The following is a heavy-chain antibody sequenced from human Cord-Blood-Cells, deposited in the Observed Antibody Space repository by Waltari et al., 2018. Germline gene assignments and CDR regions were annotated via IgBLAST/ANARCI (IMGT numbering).Heavy chain of an antibody. J-gene: IGHJ4*02. CDR2: ISYGGSNK. CDR1: GFTFSSYA. CDR3: ATDMTGELLPLDY. D-gene: IGHD1-7*01. V-gene: IGHV3-30*04. Sequence: QVQLVESGGGVVQPGRSLRLSCAASGFTFSSYAMHWVRQAPGKGLEWVGVISYGGSNKYYADTVKGRFTISGDNSKNTLYLQMNSLRAEDTAVYYCATDMTGELLPLDYWGQGTLVTVSS.